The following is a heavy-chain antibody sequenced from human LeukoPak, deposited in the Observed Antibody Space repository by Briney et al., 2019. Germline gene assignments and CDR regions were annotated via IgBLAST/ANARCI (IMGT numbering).Heavy chain of an antibody. CDR2: INHSGST. Sequence: SETLSLTCAVYGGSFSGYYWSWIRQPPGKGLEWIGEINHSGSTNYNPSLKSRVTISVDTSKNQFSLKLSSETAADTAVYYCARGLGTTGTQGLIDYWGQGTLATVSS. CDR3: ARGLGTTGTQGLIDY. J-gene: IGHJ4*02. D-gene: IGHD1-1*01. V-gene: IGHV4-34*01. CDR1: GGSFSGYY.